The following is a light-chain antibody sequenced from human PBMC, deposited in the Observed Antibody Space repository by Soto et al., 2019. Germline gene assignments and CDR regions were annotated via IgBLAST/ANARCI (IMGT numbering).Light chain of an antibody. CDR3: QQYNNWPLT. V-gene: IGKV3-15*01. Sequence: EIVMTQSPGTLSVSPGERATLSCRASQSISGNLVWYQQKPGQAPRLLIYGASTRATGIPARFSGSGSGTEFTLTISSLQSEDFAVYYCQQYNNWPLTFGGGTKVEIK. CDR2: GAS. J-gene: IGKJ4*01. CDR1: QSISGN.